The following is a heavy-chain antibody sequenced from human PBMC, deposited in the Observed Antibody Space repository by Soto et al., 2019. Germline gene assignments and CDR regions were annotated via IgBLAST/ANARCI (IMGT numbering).Heavy chain of an antibody. Sequence: QVHLEESGGGVVQPGRSLRLSCAASGFTFRDYAFHWVRQAPGKGLEWVTLISYDGSSTLFADSVKGRFTISRDNSQKTLYLQINSLRAEDTAVYYCARQGMAARKYFHKYLDVWGQGTTVIVSS. V-gene: IGHV3-30-3*01. CDR2: ISYDGSST. J-gene: IGHJ6*02. CDR3: ARQGMAARKYFHKYLDV. CDR1: GFTFRDYA. D-gene: IGHD6-6*01.